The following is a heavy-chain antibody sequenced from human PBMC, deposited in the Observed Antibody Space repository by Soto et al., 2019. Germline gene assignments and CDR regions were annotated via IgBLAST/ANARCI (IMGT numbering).Heavy chain of an antibody. CDR1: GFTFSSYG. Sequence: PVESLKISCAASGFTFSSYGMTWVRQAPGKGLEWVSFSSATGAGTYYADSVKGRFTISRDNSKSTVYLELNNLSAEDTAVYHCAKNQGVELVPLATVDWFDPWGQGSVVTVSS. CDR2: SSATGAGT. V-gene: IGHV3-23*01. J-gene: IGHJ5*02. CDR3: AKNQGVELVPLATVDWFDP. D-gene: IGHD1-26*01.